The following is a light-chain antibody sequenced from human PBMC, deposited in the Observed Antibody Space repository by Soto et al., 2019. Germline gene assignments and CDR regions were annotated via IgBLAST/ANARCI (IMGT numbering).Light chain of an antibody. CDR3: QHYGNSPT. J-gene: IGKJ1*01. CDR1: QSVSSGY. V-gene: IGKV3-20*01. CDR2: GAS. Sequence: EIVLTQSPGTLSLSPGDGATLSCRASQSVSSGYLAWYQQKPGQAPRLLLYGASRRAGGIPDRFSGSGSGTDFTLSISRLEPEDFAVYWCQHYGNSPTFGQGTRVQIK.